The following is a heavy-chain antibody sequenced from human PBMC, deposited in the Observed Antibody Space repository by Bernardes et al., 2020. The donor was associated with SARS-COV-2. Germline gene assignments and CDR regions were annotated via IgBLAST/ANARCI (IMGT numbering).Heavy chain of an antibody. Sequence: SETLSLTCTVSGGSISSYYWSWIRQPPGKGLEWIGYIYYSGSPNYNPSLKSRVTISVDTSKNQFSLKLSSVTAADMAVYYCARHSGPAVAVAGTKRAWFDPWGQGTLVTVSS. J-gene: IGHJ5*02. CDR3: ARHSGPAVAVAGTKRAWFDP. CDR2: IYYSGSP. D-gene: IGHD6-19*01. CDR1: GGSISSYY. V-gene: IGHV4-59*08.